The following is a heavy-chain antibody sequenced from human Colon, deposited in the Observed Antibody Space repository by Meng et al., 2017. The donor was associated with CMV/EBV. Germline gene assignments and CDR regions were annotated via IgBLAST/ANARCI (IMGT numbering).Heavy chain of an antibody. J-gene: IGHJ4*02. CDR1: GFTFSTYD. Sequence: SCTASGFTFSTYDFHWVRQPTGKGLEWVSSIGTVGDTYSIGSVKGRFIISRDDAQNSVYLQMNGLRDGDTGLYYCARARSPTHFDYWGQGALVTVSS. CDR2: IGTVGDT. CDR3: ARARSPTHFDY. V-gene: IGHV3-13*01.